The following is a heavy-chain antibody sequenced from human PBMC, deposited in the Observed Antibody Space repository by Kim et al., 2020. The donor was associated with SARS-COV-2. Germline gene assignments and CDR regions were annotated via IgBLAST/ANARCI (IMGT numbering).Heavy chain of an antibody. CDR2: VCSSAART. J-gene: IGHJ4*01. D-gene: IGHD3-16*01. CDR1: GFTFSSYA. V-gene: IGHV3-48*03. CDR3: VRDHASGGDPLFDS. Sequence: GGSLRLSCETSGFTFSSYAMSWVRQAPGKGPEWIAFVCSSAARTYYAASVKGRFIISRDSATNSIHLQMDSLRADDTAIYYCVRDHASGGDPLFDSWR.